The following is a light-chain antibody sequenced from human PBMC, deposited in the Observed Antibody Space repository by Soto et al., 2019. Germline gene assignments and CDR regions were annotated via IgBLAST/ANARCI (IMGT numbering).Light chain of an antibody. CDR2: KAS. J-gene: IGKJ1*01. CDR3: QQSNSYPWT. V-gene: IGKV1-5*03. CDR1: QSISSW. Sequence: DIQMTQSPSTLSASVGDRVTITFRASQSISSWVAWYQQKPGKDPKHRIYKASSLESGVPSRFSGSGYGIELTLPISSLQHGDVSPYYFQQSNSYPWTGGQGPRVEIK.